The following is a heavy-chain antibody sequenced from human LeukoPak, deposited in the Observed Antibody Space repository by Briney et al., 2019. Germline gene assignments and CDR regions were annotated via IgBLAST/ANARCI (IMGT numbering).Heavy chain of an antibody. Sequence: GGSLRLSCEASGFTFTNYAMSWVRQAPGKGLEWVSDISGSGDFTYYADSVKGRFTISRDKSKHTLYLQMNSLRAEDTAVYYCAKDGARDGYNYPDYWGQGTLVTVSS. D-gene: IGHD5-24*01. CDR2: ISGSGDFT. J-gene: IGHJ4*02. CDR1: GFTFTNYA. V-gene: IGHV3-23*01. CDR3: AKDGARDGYNYPDY.